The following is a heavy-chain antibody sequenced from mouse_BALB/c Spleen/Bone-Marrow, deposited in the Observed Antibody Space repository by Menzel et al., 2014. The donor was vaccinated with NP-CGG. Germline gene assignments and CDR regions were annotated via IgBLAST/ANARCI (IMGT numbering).Heavy chain of an antibody. CDR1: GFSLTGYG. CDR3: ASSTMITTGFAY. V-gene: IGHV2-6-7*01. J-gene: IGHJ3*01. D-gene: IGHD2-4*01. CDR2: IWGDGST. Sequence: VMLVESGPGLVSPSQRLSITCTVSGFSLTGYGVNWVRQPPGKGLEWLGMIWGDGSTDYNSALKSRLSISKDNSKSQVFLKMNSLQTDDTARYYCASSTMITTGFAYWGQGTLVTVSA.